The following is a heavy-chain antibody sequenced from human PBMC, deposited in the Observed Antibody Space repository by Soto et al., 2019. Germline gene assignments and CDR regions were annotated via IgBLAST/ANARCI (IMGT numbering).Heavy chain of an antibody. D-gene: IGHD7-27*01. CDR1: GGSISSYY. J-gene: IGHJ4*02. CDR2: IYYSGST. V-gene: IGHV4-59*01. Sequence: SETLSLTCTVSGGSISSYYLSWIRQPPGKGLEWIGYIYYSGSTDYDPSLKSRVTISVDTSKNQFSLKLSSVTAADTAVYYCARRWGTYFDYWGQGTLVTVSS. CDR3: ARRWGTYFDY.